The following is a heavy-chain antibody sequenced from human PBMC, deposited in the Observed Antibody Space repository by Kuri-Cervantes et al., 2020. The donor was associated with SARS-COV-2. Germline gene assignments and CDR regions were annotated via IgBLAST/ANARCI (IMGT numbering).Heavy chain of an antibody. CDR1: GGTFSSYA. Sequence: SVKVSCKASGGTFSSYAISWVRQAPGQGLEWMGGIIPIFGTANYAQKFQGRVTITADESTSTAYMELSSLRSEDTAVYYCAGARLSNYYYYGMDVWGQGTTVTVSS. CDR3: AGARLSNYYYYGMDV. J-gene: IGHJ6*02. V-gene: IGHV1-69*13. CDR2: IIPIFGTA.